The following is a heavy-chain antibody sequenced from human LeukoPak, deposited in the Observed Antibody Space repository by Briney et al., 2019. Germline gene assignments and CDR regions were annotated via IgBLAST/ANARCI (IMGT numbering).Heavy chain of an antibody. CDR3: ARVSLGYCSGGTCYFQDH. V-gene: IGHV1-8*01. Sequence: AASVKVSCKASGYTFTNYDINWVRRATGRGLEWMGWMNPNSGNTGYAQKFQGRVTMTRSTSISTAYMELSSLTSEDTAVYYCARVSLGYCSGGTCYFQDHWGQGTLVTVSS. CDR2: MNPNSGNT. D-gene: IGHD2-15*01. CDR1: GYTFTNYD. J-gene: IGHJ4*02.